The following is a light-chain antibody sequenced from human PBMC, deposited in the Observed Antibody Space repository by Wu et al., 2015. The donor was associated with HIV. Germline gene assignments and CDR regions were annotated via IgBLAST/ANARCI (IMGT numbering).Light chain of an antibody. CDR1: QSVSASN. Sequence: EIVLTQSPGTLSLSPGERATLSCRASQSVSASNLAWYQQKPGQAPRLLIYGASTRATGIPARFSGSGSGTEFTLTISSLQSEDFAAYYCQQYNNWPRTFGQGTKVEIK. J-gene: IGKJ1*01. CDR3: QQYNNWPRT. CDR2: GAS. V-gene: IGKV3-15*01.